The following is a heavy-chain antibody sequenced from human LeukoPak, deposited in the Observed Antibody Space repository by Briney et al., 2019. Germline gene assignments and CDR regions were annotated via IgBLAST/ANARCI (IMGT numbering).Heavy chain of an antibody. CDR2: IYYSGST. J-gene: IGHJ6*03. Sequence: SETLSLTCTVSGGSISSHYWSWIRQPPGKGLEWIGYIYYSGSTNYNPSLKSRVTISVDTSKNQFSLKLSSVTAADTAVYYCAGVESQQVAGTFYYYMDVWGKGTTVTVSS. CDR3: AGVESQQVAGTFYYYMDV. CDR1: GGSISSHY. D-gene: IGHD6-19*01. V-gene: IGHV4-59*11.